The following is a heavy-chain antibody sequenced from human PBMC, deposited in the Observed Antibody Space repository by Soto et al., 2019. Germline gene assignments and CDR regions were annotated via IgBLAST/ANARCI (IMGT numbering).Heavy chain of an antibody. CDR1: GFTFSSYA. Sequence: GGSLRLSCAASGFTFSSYAMHWVRQAPGKGLEWVAVISYDGSNKYYADSVKGRFTISRDNSKNTLYLQMNSLRAEDTAVYYCARGGYDGYDGEIDYWGQGTLVTVSS. J-gene: IGHJ4*02. CDR3: ARGGYDGYDGEIDY. CDR2: ISYDGSNK. D-gene: IGHD5-12*01. V-gene: IGHV3-30*04.